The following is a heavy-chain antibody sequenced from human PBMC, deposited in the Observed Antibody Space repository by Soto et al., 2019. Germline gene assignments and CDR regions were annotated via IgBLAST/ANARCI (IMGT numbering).Heavy chain of an antibody. D-gene: IGHD1-26*01. CDR3: ARGRGTYYADS. Sequence: EVRLVESGGALVPPGGSLRLTCEASGFTFSGHWMHWVRRAPGKGLVWVSHIDTDGSTGGTSYADSVKGRFTVSRDDSNEGLYLQMNDLRVEDTAVYYCARGRGTYYADSWGQGTLVTVSS. J-gene: IGHJ4*02. CDR1: GFTFSGHW. CDR2: IDTDGSTGGT. V-gene: IGHV3-74*03.